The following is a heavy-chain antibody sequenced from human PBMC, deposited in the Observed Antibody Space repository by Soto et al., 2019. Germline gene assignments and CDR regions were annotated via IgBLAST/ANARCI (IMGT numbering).Heavy chain of an antibody. CDR3: AREVAANAEDWFDP. Sequence: QVQLQESGPGLVKPSETLSLTCTVSGGSISSYYWSWIRQPPGKGLEWIGYIYYSGSTNYNPSLKSRVTISVDTSKNQFSLKLSSVTAADTAVYYCAREVAANAEDWFDPWGQGTLVTVSS. CDR2: IYYSGST. D-gene: IGHD2-15*01. V-gene: IGHV4-59*01. CDR1: GGSISSYY. J-gene: IGHJ5*02.